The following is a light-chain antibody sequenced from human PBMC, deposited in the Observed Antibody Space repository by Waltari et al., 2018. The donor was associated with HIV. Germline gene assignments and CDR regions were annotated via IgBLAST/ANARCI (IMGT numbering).Light chain of an antibody. Sequence: QSALTQPASVSGSPGQSITISCTGTSSDVWSYNLVSWYQQHPGKAPKLIIYEVSKRPSRVSNRFSGSKSGSTASLTISGLQPEDEADYCCCSYASTTDTYVVFGGGTKLTVL. J-gene: IGLJ2*01. CDR3: CSYASTTDTYVV. CDR1: SSDVWSYNL. V-gene: IGLV2-23*02. CDR2: EVS.